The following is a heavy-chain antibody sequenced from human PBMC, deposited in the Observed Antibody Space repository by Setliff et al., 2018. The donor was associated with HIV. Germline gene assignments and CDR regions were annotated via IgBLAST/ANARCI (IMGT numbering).Heavy chain of an antibody. CDR1: GFTVSGYY. V-gene: IGHV3-53*01. Sequence: GGSLRLSCAASGFTVSGYYMAWVRQAPGKGLEWVSTIYSGGSTYHADSVKGRFTISRDNSKNMVFLQMNSLRGEDTALYFCAKISFDRRASNSGPVYPLFDYWGQGTLVTVSS. CDR3: AKISFDRRASNSGPVYPLFDY. CDR2: IYSGGST. D-gene: IGHD3-22*01. J-gene: IGHJ4*02.